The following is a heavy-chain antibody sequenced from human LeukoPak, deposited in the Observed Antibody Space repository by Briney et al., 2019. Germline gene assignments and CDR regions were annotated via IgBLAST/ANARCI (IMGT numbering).Heavy chain of an antibody. D-gene: IGHD5-18*01. CDR2: IYYSAST. V-gene: IGHV4-59*01. J-gene: IGHJ4*02. CDR3: ARGSRGYSYG. Sequence: SETLSLTCSVSGGSISSYYWSWIRQPPGKGLEWIGYIYYSASTNYNPSLKSRVTISVDTSNNQFSLKLSSVTAADTAVYYCARGSRGYSYGWGQGTLVTVSS. CDR1: GGSISSYY.